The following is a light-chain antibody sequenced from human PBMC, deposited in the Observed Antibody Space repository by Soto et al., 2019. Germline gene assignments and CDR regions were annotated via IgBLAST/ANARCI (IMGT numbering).Light chain of an antibody. Sequence: AIQMTPSPSSLSASVGDRVTITCRASQDIRNFLSWYQQKPGRAPKLLIYGASSFQSGVPSRFSGSGSGTDFTLAINGLQPEDFATYFCLQDHTYHWTFGQGTKVE. CDR2: GAS. V-gene: IGKV1-6*01. J-gene: IGKJ1*01. CDR1: QDIRNF. CDR3: LQDHTYHWT.